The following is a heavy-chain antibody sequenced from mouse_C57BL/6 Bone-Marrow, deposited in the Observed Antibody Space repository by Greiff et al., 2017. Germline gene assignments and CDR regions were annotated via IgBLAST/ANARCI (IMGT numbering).Heavy chain of an antibody. J-gene: IGHJ4*01. Sequence: QVQLQQSGPELVKPGASVKISCKASGYAFSSSWMNWVKQRPGKGLEWIGRIYPGAGDTNYNGKFKGKATLTADKSSSTAYMQLSSLTAEDSAVYFCAREDIYYGNLYYAMDYWGQGTSVTVSS. CDR2: IYPGAGDT. D-gene: IGHD2-1*01. V-gene: IGHV1-82*01. CDR1: GYAFSSSW. CDR3: AREDIYYGNLYYAMDY.